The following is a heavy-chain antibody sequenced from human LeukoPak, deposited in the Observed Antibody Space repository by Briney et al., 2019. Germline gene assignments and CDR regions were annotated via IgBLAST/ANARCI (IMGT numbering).Heavy chain of an antibody. CDR3: ARDFAGDRDY. D-gene: IGHD4-17*01. Sequence: GGSLRLSCAASGFIFRNYWMHWVRQAPGKGLVWVARINPNGITTTYTDSVKGRFTISRDNAKNTLYLQMNGLRAEDTAVYYCARDFAGDRDYWGQGTLVTVSS. J-gene: IGHJ4*02. V-gene: IGHV3-74*01. CDR2: INPNGITT. CDR1: GFIFRNYW.